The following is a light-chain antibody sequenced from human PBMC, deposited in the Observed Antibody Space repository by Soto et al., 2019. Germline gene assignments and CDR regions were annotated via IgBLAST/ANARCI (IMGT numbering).Light chain of an antibody. Sequence: QSVLTQPPSASGTPGQRVTISCSGTSSNIGTNTVNWYRQVPGTAPKLLIYSNNQRPSGVPDRFSGSKSGTSATLAISGLQSEDEADYYCASWDDSLSTHYVFGTGTRSPS. J-gene: IGLJ1*01. CDR2: SNN. CDR1: SSNIGTNT. CDR3: ASWDDSLSTHYV. V-gene: IGLV1-44*01.